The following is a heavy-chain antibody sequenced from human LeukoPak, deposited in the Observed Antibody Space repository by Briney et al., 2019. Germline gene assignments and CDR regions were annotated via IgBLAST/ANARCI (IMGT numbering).Heavy chain of an antibody. V-gene: IGHV3-7*04. Sequence: PGGSLRLSCAASGFTFSSYEMNWVRQAPGKGLEWVANIKQDGSEKYYVDSVKGRFTISRDNAKNSLYLQMNSLRAEDTAVYYCARANRYSSSWYWFDYWGQGTLVTVSS. D-gene: IGHD6-13*01. J-gene: IGHJ4*02. CDR3: ARANRYSSSWYWFDY. CDR1: GFTFSSYE. CDR2: IKQDGSEK.